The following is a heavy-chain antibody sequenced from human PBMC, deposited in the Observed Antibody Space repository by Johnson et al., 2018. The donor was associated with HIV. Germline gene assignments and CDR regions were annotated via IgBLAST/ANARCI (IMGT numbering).Heavy chain of an antibody. J-gene: IGHJ3*02. CDR1: GFTFSNYW. D-gene: IGHD3-10*01. CDR2: VNNDGGDT. Sequence: VQLVESGGGLVQPGGSLRLSCAVSGFTFSNYWMHWVRQAPGKGLVWVSRVNNDGGDTIYADSVKGRFTISRDNSKNTLYLQMNSLRAEDTAVYYCARDASYYGSANDAFDIWGQGTMVTVSS. CDR3: ARDASYYGSANDAFDI. V-gene: IGHV3-74*01.